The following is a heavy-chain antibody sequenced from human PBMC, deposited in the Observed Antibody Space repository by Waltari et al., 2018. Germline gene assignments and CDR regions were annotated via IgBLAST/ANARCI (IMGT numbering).Heavy chain of an antibody. Sequence: QVHLVESGGGLVKPGGSLRLSCAVSGFTFSDYFMTWIRQTPGKGMQGLSDISGSGTSSYYADSGKGRFTISRDNAKNSLYLQMNSLRAEDTAVYYRAREASAWTPHFDYWGQGTLVTVSS. CDR2: ISGSGTSS. V-gene: IGHV3-11*01. J-gene: IGHJ4*02. CDR3: AREASAWTPHFDY. CDR1: GFTFSDYF. D-gene: IGHD6-19*01.